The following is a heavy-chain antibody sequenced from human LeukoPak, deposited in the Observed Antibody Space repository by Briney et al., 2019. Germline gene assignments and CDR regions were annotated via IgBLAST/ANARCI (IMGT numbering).Heavy chain of an antibody. Sequence: GGSLRLSCPASGFTFSDYYMSWIRQAPGKGLEWVPYISSSGSIKYYADSVKGRFTVSRDNAKNSLYLQMNSLIAEDTAVYYCARAGGSSWYYDYWGQGTLVTVSS. V-gene: IGHV3-11*01. CDR2: ISSSGSIK. CDR1: GFTFSDYY. CDR3: ARAGGSSWYYDY. D-gene: IGHD6-13*01. J-gene: IGHJ4*02.